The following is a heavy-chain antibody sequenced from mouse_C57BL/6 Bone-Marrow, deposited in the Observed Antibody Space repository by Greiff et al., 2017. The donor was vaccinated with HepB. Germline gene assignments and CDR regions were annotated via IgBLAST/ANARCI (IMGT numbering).Heavy chain of an antibody. Sequence: QVQLQQSGAELARPGASVKLSCKASGYTFTSYGISWVKQRTGQGLEWIGEIYPRSGNTYYNEKFKGKATLTADKSSSTAYMEFRSLTSEDSAVYFCARGDYGSSYWYFDVWGTGTTVTVSS. CDR1: GYTFTSYG. CDR3: ARGDYGSSYWYFDV. D-gene: IGHD1-1*01. V-gene: IGHV1-81*01. J-gene: IGHJ1*03. CDR2: IYPRSGNT.